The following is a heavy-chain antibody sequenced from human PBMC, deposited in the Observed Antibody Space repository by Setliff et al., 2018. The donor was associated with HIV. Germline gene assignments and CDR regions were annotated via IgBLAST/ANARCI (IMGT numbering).Heavy chain of an antibody. D-gene: IGHD2-15*01. CDR2: IIPMYGVT. J-gene: IGHJ5*02. CDR3: ALPYCSGGNCWSSASLPPAGWFDP. CDR1: GGTFSSYV. V-gene: IGHV1-69*05. Sequence: GASVKVSCKASGGTFSSYVISWVRQAPGQGPEWMGGIIPMYGVTNYAQKFQGRVTITTDESTSTAYMELSSVRSEYTAVYYCALPYCSGGNCWSSASLPPAGWFDPWGQGTLFTVSS.